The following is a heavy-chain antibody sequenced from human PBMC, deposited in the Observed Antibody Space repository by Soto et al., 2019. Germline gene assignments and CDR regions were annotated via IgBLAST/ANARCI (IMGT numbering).Heavy chain of an antibody. CDR1: GFTFSNAW. J-gene: IGHJ3*02. V-gene: IGHV3-15*01. D-gene: IGHD3-22*01. CDR3: TAGQVNYYDSSGYYTRDAFDI. Sequence: GGSLRLSCAASGFTFSNAWMSWVRQAPGKGLEWVGRIKSKTDGGTTDYAAPVKGRFTISRDDSKNTLYLQMNSLKTEDTAVYYCTAGQVNYYDSSGYYTRDAFDIWGQGTMVTVSS. CDR2: IKSKTDGGTT.